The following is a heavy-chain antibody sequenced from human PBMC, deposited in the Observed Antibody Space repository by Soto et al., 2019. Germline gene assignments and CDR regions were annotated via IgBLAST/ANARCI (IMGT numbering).Heavy chain of an antibody. V-gene: IGHV3-48*03. Sequence: PGGSLRLSCAGSGFSFSSYEMNWVRQAPGKGLEWVSYISSSGSDTYYADSVKARFTISRDNAQNSLYLQTTRLRAEDTAIYYCASLSGSYGFDPWGQGTLVTVSS. CDR1: GFSFSSYE. CDR2: ISSSGSDT. CDR3: ASLSGSYGFDP. D-gene: IGHD1-26*01. J-gene: IGHJ5*02.